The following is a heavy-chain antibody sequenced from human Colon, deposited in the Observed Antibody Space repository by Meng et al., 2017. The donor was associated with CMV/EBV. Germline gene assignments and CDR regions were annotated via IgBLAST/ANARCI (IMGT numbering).Heavy chain of an antibody. D-gene: IGHD5-12*01. V-gene: IGHV1-18*01. J-gene: IGHJ4*02. CDR2: ISTYNGNT. CDR3: ARAREVGYSAYDYYDF. Sequence: SGYTFSCYGISWVRQAPGQGLEWMGWISTYNGNTDYAQKFQGRVTMTTDTLTSTAYMELTSLKSDDTAVFYCARAREVGYSAYDYYDFWGQGTLVTVFS. CDR1: GYTFSCYG.